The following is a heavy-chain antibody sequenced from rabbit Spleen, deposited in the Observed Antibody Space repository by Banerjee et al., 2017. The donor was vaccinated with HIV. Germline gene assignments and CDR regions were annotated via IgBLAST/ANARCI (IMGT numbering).Heavy chain of an antibody. CDR2: IYTGSSGST. J-gene: IGHJ4*01. Sequence: QEQLEESGGDLVKPEGSLTLTCTASGFSFSSSYYMCWVRQAPGKGLEWIACIYTGSSGSTYYASWAKGRFTISKTSSTTVTLQMTSLTAADTATYFCGRRGGTNDDNFYFALWGQGTLVTVS. CDR3: GRRGGTNDDNFYFAL. V-gene: IGHV1S45*01. CDR1: GFSFSSSYY. D-gene: IGHD4-1*01.